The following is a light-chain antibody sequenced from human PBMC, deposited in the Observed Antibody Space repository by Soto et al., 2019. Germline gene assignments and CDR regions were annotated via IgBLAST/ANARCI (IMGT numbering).Light chain of an antibody. CDR2: GAS. CDR1: QTVSTNY. Sequence: EIVLTQSPGTLSLSPGERATLSCRANQTVSTNYLAWYQQKPGQAPRLLIYGASGRATGVPARFSGSGSGTDFTLTISRLEPEDFAVYYCQQYGTSPYTFGQGTKLEIK. CDR3: QQYGTSPYT. V-gene: IGKV3-20*01. J-gene: IGKJ2*01.